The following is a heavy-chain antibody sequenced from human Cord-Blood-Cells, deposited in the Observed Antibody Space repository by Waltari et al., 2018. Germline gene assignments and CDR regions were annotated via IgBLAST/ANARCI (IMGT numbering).Heavy chain of an antibody. Sequence: QVQLQESGPGLVKPSETPSLTCTVSGYSISSGYYWCWIRQPPGKGLEWIGSIYHSGSTYYNPSLKSRVTISVDTSKNQFSLKLSSVTAADTAVYYCASVGAAAIDYWGQGTLVTVSS. CDR2: IYHSGST. V-gene: IGHV4-38-2*02. CDR1: GYSISSGYY. D-gene: IGHD2-2*01. CDR3: ASVGAAAIDY. J-gene: IGHJ4*02.